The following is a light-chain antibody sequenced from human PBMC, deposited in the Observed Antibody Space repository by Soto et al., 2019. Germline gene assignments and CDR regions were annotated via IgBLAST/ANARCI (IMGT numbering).Light chain of an antibody. CDR1: SSDIGRYDL. Sequence: QSALAQPASVSGSPGQSITISCTGTSSDIGRYDLVSWYQQYPGKAPKLVIYEVNKRPSGVPERFSGSKSGNTASLTVSGLQAEDEADFYCSSYAGDTPYIFGTGTKLTVL. CDR2: EVN. V-gene: IGLV2-14*02. J-gene: IGLJ1*01. CDR3: SSYAGDTPYI.